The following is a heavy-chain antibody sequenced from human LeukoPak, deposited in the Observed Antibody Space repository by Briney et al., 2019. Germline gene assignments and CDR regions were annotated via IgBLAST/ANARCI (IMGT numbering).Heavy chain of an antibody. CDR2: IYYSGST. J-gene: IGHJ6*03. D-gene: IGHD3-3*01. V-gene: IGHV4-59*12. Sequence: PSETLSLTCTVSGGSISSYYWSWIRQPPGKGLEWIGYIYYSGSTNYNPSLKSRVTISVDTSKNQFSLKLSSVTAADTAVYYCARGVLRFLEWLSPSYYYYMDVWGKGTTVTVSS. CDR3: ARGVLRFLEWLSPSYYYYMDV. CDR1: GGSISSYY.